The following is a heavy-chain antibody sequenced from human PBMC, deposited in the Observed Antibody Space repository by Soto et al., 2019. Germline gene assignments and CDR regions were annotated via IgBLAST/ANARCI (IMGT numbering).Heavy chain of an antibody. D-gene: IGHD3-10*01. Sequence: EVQLVESGGGLIQPGGSLRLSCAVSGFTVSYNYMNWVRQAPGKGLEWVSVIYRGGDTFYADSVKGRFTISRDNSKNTLYLQMKSLRAEDTAVYYCARGMYGSGSYYIGDAFDMWGQGTMVTVSS. CDR2: IYRGGDT. CDR1: GFTVSYNY. V-gene: IGHV3-53*01. J-gene: IGHJ3*02. CDR3: ARGMYGSGSYYIGDAFDM.